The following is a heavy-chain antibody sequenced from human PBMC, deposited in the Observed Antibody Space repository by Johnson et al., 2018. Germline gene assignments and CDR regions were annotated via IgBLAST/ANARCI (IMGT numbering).Heavy chain of an antibody. V-gene: IGHV3-74*01. D-gene: IGHD3-22*01. Sequence: VQLQESGGGLVQPGGSLRLSCAASGFTFSTYWMDWVRQVPGKGLVWVPRINSDGSSTAYEDSVKGRFTISRDNAKNTLYLKMNSLCAEDTALYYCGREDYYDRRTRGYMDVWGKGTTVIVSS. CDR3: GREDYYDRRTRGYMDV. CDR2: INSDGSST. J-gene: IGHJ6*03. CDR1: GFTFSTYW.